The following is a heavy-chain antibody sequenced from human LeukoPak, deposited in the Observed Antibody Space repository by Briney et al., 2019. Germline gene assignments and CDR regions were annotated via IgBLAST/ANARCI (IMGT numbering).Heavy chain of an antibody. Sequence: PGGSLRLSCAASGFTFSSYAMHWVRQAPGKGLEWVAVISYDGSNKYYADSVKGRLTISRDNSKNTLYLQMNSLRAEDTAVYYCARDPRLWFGESDLDYWGQGTLDTVSS. CDR1: GFTFSSYA. J-gene: IGHJ4*02. CDR2: ISYDGSNK. CDR3: ARDPRLWFGESDLDY. D-gene: IGHD3-10*01. V-gene: IGHV3-30*04.